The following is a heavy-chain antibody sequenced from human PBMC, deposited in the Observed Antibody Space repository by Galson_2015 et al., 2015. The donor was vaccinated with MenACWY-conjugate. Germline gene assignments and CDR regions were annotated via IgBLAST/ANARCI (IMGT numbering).Heavy chain of an antibody. D-gene: IGHD2-21*02. CDR3: ARDANPYCGGDCNADAFDI. Sequence: SLRLSCAASGFTFSRYWMTWVRQAPGKGPEWVANIRGDASRANYADSVKGRFTISRDNAQNSFFLQMNSLRVEDTALYYCARDANPYCGGDCNADAFDIWGQGTTVTVSS. CDR1: GFTFSRYW. CDR2: IRGDASRA. V-gene: IGHV3-7*03. J-gene: IGHJ3*02.